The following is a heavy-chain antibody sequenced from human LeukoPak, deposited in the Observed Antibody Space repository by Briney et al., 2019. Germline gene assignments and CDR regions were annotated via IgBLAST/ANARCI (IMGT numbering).Heavy chain of an antibody. CDR3: AREWEAVSYGPRGGFDL. J-gene: IGHJ2*01. CDR2: INTNTGNP. Sequence: ASVKVSCKASGYTFTSYAMNWVRQAPGQGLEWMGWINTNTGNPTYARGFTGRFVFSLDTSVSTAYLQISSLKAEDTAVYYCAREWEAVSYGPRGGFDLWGRGTLVTVSS. D-gene: IGHD5-18*01. CDR1: GYTFTSYA. V-gene: IGHV7-4-1*02.